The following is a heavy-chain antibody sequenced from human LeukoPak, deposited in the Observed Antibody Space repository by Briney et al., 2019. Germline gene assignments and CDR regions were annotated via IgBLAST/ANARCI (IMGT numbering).Heavy chain of an antibody. CDR2: ISWNSGSI. J-gene: IGHJ6*02. Sequence: PGGSLRLSCAASGFTFDDYAMHWVRQAPGKGLEWVSGISWNSGSIGYADSVKGRFTISRDNAKNSLYLQMNSLRAEDTALYYCAKDIGRFLEWLFIDYYYYGMDVWGQGTTVTVSS. D-gene: IGHD3-3*01. CDR3: AKDIGRFLEWLFIDYYYYGMDV. CDR1: GFTFDDYA. V-gene: IGHV3-9*01.